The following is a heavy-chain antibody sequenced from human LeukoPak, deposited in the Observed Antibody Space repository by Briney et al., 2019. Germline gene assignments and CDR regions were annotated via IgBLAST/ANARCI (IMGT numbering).Heavy chain of an antibody. D-gene: IGHD3-3*01. CDR2: ISYDGSNK. CDR3: AKVKSGYWFSDAFDI. Sequence: HPGGSLRLSCAASGFTFSSYGMHWVRQAPGKGLEWVAVISYDGSNKYYADSVKGRFTISRDNSKNTLYLQMNSLRAEDTAVYYCAKVKSGYWFSDAFDIWGQGTMVTVSS. V-gene: IGHV3-30*18. CDR1: GFTFSSYG. J-gene: IGHJ3*02.